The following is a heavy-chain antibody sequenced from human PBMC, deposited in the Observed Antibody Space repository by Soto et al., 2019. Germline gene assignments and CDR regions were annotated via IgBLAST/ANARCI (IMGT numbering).Heavy chain of an antibody. Sequence: GASVKVSCKASGYTFTSYGISWVRQAPGQGLEWMGWISAYNGNTNYAQKLKGRVTMTTDTSTSTAYMELRSLRSDDTAVYFCARDSKQWLVGYYYGMDVWGQGTTVTVSS. V-gene: IGHV1-18*01. D-gene: IGHD6-19*01. J-gene: IGHJ6*02. CDR3: ARDSKQWLVGYYYGMDV. CDR1: GYTFTSYG. CDR2: ISAYNGNT.